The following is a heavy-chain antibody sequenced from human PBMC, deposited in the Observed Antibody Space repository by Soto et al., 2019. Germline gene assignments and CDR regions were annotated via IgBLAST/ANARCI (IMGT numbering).Heavy chain of an antibody. D-gene: IGHD2-2*03. CDR2: MNPNSGTT. J-gene: IGHJ6*02. V-gene: IGHV1-8*01. Sequence: QVQLVQSGAEVKKPGASVKVSCKASGYTFTSYDINWVRQATGQGLEWMGWMNPNSGTTGYAQKFQCRVTMTRNTTKSKAYMELSRLRSEAPAVYYCAGRPDGCYSYGMDVWGQGTTVTVSS. CDR3: AGRPDGCYSYGMDV. CDR1: GYTFTSYD.